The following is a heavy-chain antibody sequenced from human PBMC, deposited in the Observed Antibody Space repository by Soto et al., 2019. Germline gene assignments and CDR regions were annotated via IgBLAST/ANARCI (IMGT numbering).Heavy chain of an antibody. V-gene: IGHV1-18*01. J-gene: IGHJ4*02. Sequence: QIYLVQSGAEVKKPGASVKVSCKASGYTFTSYGIIWVRQAPGQGLEWMGWINTKNGNTNYAQKLQGRVTMTTDTSTTTAYMELRSLRTDDTAVYVCARDQAPYSNGWYYWGQGTLVTVSS. CDR1: GYTFTSYG. D-gene: IGHD6-19*01. CDR3: ARDQAPYSNGWYY. CDR2: INTKNGNT.